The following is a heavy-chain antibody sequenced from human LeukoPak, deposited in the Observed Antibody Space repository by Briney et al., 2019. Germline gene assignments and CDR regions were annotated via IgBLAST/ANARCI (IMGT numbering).Heavy chain of an antibody. Sequence: SETLSLTCAVSGYSISSGYYWGWIRQPPGKGLEWIGSIYHSGSTYYNPSLKSRVTISVDTSKNQFSLMLSSIPADITVVYYCTVLVGATNHGGQRTLVTVSS. CDR3: TVLVGATNH. CDR2: IYHSGST. J-gene: IGHJ1*01. CDR1: GYSISSGYY. D-gene: IGHD1-26*01. V-gene: IGHV4-38-2*01.